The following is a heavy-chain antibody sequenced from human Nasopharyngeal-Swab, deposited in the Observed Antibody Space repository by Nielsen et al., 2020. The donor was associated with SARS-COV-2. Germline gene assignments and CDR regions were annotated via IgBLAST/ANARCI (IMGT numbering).Heavy chain of an antibody. Sequence: LSLTCAASGFTFSSYGMHWVRQAPGKGLEWVAVISYDGSNKYYADSVKGRFTISRDNSKNTLYLQMNSLRAEDTAVYYCARDGRIQLWSTRGWFDPWGQGTLVTVSS. V-gene: IGHV3-30*03. CDR2: ISYDGSNK. CDR1: GFTFSSYG. CDR3: ARDGRIQLWSTRGWFDP. D-gene: IGHD5-18*01. J-gene: IGHJ5*02.